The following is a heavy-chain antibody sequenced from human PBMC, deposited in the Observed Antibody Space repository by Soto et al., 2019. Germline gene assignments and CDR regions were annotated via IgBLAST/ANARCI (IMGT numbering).Heavy chain of an antibody. D-gene: IGHD1-26*01. V-gene: IGHV4-4*07. CDR1: RASIYTYS. J-gene: IGHJ4*02. Sequence: SETLSLTCTVSRASIYTYSWTWIRQPAGKGLQWIGHIYSSGSANYSPSLKSRVSMSVDSSKNQISLKLSSVTAADTAVYYCATIVGANDYWGQGTLLSVSS. CDR2: IYSSGSA. CDR3: ATIVGANDY.